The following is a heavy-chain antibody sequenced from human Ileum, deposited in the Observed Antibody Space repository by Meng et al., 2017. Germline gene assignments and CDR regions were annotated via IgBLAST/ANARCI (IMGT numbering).Heavy chain of an antibody. D-gene: IGHD3/OR15-3a*01. CDR1: GYTFTNYY. J-gene: IGHJ4*02. V-gene: IGHV1-46*01. CDR2: INTSGVST. CDR3: AAPGVAQPGLTGDY. Sequence: QVQLGQARDEVKQPGASVKVSCKASGYTFTNYYMHWVRQAPGQGLEWMGIINTSGVSTTFAQKFQGRVTLTRDTSTSTVYMELSNLRSEDTAVYYCAAPGVAQPGLTGDYWGQGTLVTVSS.